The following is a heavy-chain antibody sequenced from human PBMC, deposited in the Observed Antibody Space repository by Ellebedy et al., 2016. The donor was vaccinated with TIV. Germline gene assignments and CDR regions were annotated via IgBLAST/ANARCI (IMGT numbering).Heavy chain of an antibody. CDR3: AKFLDGSERDY. CDR1: GFTFSSYS. J-gene: IGHJ4*02. CDR2: ISSSSSYI. D-gene: IGHD3/OR15-3a*01. Sequence: GESLKISXAASGFTFSSYSMNWVRQAPGKGLEWVSSISSSSSYIYYADSVKGRFTISRDNAKNSLYLQMNSLRAEDTAVYYCAKFLDGSERDYWGQGTLVTVSS. V-gene: IGHV3-21*01.